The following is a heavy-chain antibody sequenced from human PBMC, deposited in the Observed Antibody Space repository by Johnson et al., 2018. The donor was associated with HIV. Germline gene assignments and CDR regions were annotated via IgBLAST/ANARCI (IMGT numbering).Heavy chain of an antibody. CDR1: GFTFSDYY. CDR2: ISSDGTTI. Sequence: QVQLVESGGGWFKPGGSLRVSCAASGFTFSDYYMSWIRQAPGKGLEWVSYISSDGTTIYDADSVKGLFTISRDNAKNSLYLQMNSLRAEDTAVYYCARERVVFASQSYSYGHDAFDIWGQGTIVTVSS. J-gene: IGHJ3*02. D-gene: IGHD5-18*01. CDR3: ARERVVFASQSYSYGHDAFDI. V-gene: IGHV3-11*04.